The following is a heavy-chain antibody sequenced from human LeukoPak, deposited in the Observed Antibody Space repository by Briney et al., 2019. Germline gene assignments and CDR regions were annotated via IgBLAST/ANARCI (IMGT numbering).Heavy chain of an antibody. J-gene: IGHJ4*02. CDR1: GDSISSSSYY. CDR2: IYYSGST. D-gene: IGHD2-21*01. V-gene: IGHV4-39*02. CDR3: AREGGTTYCGGDCYPIDY. Sequence: SETLSLTCTVSGDSISSSSYYWGWIRQPPGKGLEWIGSIYYSGSTYYNPSLKSRVTISVDTSKNQFSLKLSSVTAADTAVYYCAREGGTTYCGGDCYPIDYWGQGTLVTVSS.